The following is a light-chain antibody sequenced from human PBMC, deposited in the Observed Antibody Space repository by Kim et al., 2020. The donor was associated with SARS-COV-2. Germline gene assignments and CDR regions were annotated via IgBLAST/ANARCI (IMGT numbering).Light chain of an antibody. V-gene: IGLV3-21*04. CDR3: QVWDSSSDHPV. CDR1: NIGSKS. J-gene: IGLJ3*02. CDR2: FDS. Sequence: APGKTARVTCGGNNIGSKSVHWYQQKPGQAPVLVIYFDSDRPSGIPERFSGSNSGNTATLTISRVAAGDEADYYCQVWDSSSDHPVFGGGTQLTVL.